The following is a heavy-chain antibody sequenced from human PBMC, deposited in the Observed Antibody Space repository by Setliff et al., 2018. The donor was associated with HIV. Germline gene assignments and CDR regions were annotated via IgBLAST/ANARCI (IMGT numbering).Heavy chain of an antibody. D-gene: IGHD3-10*01. CDR3: SRVRIHYYGSGSRYYFDY. Sequence: SETLSLTCAVSGGSISSSNWWSWVRQPPGKGLEWIGEIYHSGSTNYNPSLKSRVTISVNKSKNQFSLKLSSVTAADTAVYYCSRVRIHYYGSGSRYYFDYWGQGTLVTVSS. V-gene: IGHV4-4*02. J-gene: IGHJ4*02. CDR2: IYHSGST. CDR1: GGSISSSNW.